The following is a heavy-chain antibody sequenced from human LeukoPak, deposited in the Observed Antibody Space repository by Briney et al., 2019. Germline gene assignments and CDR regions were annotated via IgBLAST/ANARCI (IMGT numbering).Heavy chain of an antibody. CDR2: IYYSGST. D-gene: IGHD2-8*02. CDR1: GGSISSYY. CDR3: ARQDTGGYYVDY. Sequence: SETLSLTCTVSGGSISSYYWSWIRQPPGKGLEWIGYIYYSGSTNYDPSLKSRVTISVDTSKNQFSLKLSSVTAADTAVYYCARQDTGGYYVDYWGQGTLVTVSS. J-gene: IGHJ4*02. V-gene: IGHV4-59*08.